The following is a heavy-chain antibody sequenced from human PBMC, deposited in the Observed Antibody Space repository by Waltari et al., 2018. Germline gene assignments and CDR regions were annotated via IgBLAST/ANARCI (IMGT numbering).Heavy chain of an antibody. CDR3: ARRKGRITMVRGVDRWFDP. Sequence: QVQLQQWGAGLLKPSETLSLTCAVYGGSFSGYYWSWIRQPPGKGLEWIGEINHSGSTNYNPSLKSRVTIAVDTSKNQFSLKLSSVTAADTAVYYCARRKGRITMVRGVDRWFDPWGQGTLVTVSS. J-gene: IGHJ5*02. CDR1: GGSFSGYY. V-gene: IGHV4-34*01. CDR2: INHSGST. D-gene: IGHD3-10*01.